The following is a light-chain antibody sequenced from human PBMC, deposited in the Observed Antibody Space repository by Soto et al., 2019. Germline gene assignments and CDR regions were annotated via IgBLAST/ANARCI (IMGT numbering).Light chain of an antibody. CDR2: GAS. CDR1: QSVSSN. Sequence: EIVMTQSPATLSVSPGERATLSCRASQSVSSNLAWYQQKPGQAPRLLIYGASTRATGIPARFSGSGSGTDFTLTISSLQYEDFAVYYCQQYNNWRYTFGQGNKLEIK. CDR3: QQYNNWRYT. V-gene: IGKV3-15*01. J-gene: IGKJ2*01.